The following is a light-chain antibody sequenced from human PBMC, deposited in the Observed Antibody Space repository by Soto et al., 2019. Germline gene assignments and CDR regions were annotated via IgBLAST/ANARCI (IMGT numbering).Light chain of an antibody. V-gene: IGLV1-51*01. Sequence: QSVLTQPPSVSAAPGQKVTISCSGSSSNIGNNYVSWYQQLPGTAPKLLIYDNNKRPSGIPDRFSGPKSGTSATLGITGLQTGDEADYYCGTWDSSLSAGVFGGGTKHTVL. CDR3: GTWDSSLSAGV. J-gene: IGLJ2*01. CDR1: SSNIGNNY. CDR2: DNN.